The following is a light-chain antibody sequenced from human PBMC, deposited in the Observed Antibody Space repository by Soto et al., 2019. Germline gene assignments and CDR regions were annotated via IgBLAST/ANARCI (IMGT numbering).Light chain of an antibody. V-gene: IGKV3-15*01. CDR3: QQYNDWPPT. CDR1: QSVRSN. CDR2: GAS. J-gene: IGKJ1*01. Sequence: EIVLTQSPATLSVSPGERATLSCRASQSVRSNSAWYQQKPGQAPRLLMYGASTRASGIPARFSGSGSGTDFTLTISSLQSEDLAVYYCQQYNDWPPTVGQGTKVEIK.